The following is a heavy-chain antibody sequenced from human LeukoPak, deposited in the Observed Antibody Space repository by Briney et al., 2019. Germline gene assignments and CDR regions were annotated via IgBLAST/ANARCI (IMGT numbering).Heavy chain of an antibody. V-gene: IGHV4-34*01. CDR2: INHSGST. CDR3: ARGRGRVEAAGTSFDY. J-gene: IGHJ4*02. D-gene: IGHD6-13*01. CDR1: GGSFSGYY. Sequence: SETLSLTCAVYGGSFSGYYWSWIRQPPGKGLEWIGEINHSGSTNYNPSLKSRVTISVDTSKNQFSLKLSSVTAAETAVYYCARGRGRVEAAGTSFDYWGQGTLVTVSS.